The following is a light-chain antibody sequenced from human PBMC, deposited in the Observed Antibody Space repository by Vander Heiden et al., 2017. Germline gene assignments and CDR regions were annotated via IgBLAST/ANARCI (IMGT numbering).Light chain of an antibody. CDR3: QSYDSSLSGYV. CDR2: GNS. CDR1: SSNIGAGYD. J-gene: IGLJ1*01. V-gene: IGLV1-40*01. Sequence: QSVLTQPPSVSGAPGQRVPISCTGSSSNIGAGYDVHWYQQFPGTAPKVLIYGNSNRPSGVPDRFYGSKSGTSASLAITGLQAEDEADYYCQSYDSSLSGYVFGTGTKVTVL.